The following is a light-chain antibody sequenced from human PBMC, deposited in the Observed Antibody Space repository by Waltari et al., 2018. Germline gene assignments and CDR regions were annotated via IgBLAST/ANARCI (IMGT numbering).Light chain of an antibody. CDR2: EAS. V-gene: IGKV3-15*01. CDR3: QQYNNGPPET. J-gene: IGKJ1*01. CDR1: QSINSN. Sequence: IVMTQSPATLSVSPGDGATLSCRASQSINSNVPWFQQNPGQSPRLLLYEASTRATGVPARFSGIGSGTDFTLTISSLQSEDSATYYCQQYNNGPPETFGQGTKVEIK.